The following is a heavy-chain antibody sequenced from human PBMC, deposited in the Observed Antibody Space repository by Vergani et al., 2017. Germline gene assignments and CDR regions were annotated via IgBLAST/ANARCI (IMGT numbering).Heavy chain of an antibody. J-gene: IGHJ4*02. CDR3: VRDEYGVAGY. D-gene: IGHD4/OR15-4a*01. V-gene: IGHV3-7*01. CDR2: IKEDGSEK. Sequence: EVQLMESGGDLVQPGRSLRLSCTTSGFSFGDYAVSWVRQAPGKGLEWVANIKEDGSEKYYVDSVKGRFTVSRDNAKNSLYLQMNRLRVEDTAIYYCVRDEYGVAGYWGQGTLVIVSS. CDR1: GFSFGDYA.